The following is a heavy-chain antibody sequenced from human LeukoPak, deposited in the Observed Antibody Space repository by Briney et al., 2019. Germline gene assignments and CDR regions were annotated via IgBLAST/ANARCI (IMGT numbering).Heavy chain of an antibody. V-gene: IGHV4-34*01. CDR1: GGSFSGYY. D-gene: IGHD3-3*01. J-gene: IGHJ4*02. Sequence: SETQSLTCAVYGGSFSGYYWSWIRQPPGKGLEWIGEINHSGSTNYNPSLKSRVTISVDTSKNQFSLKLSSVTAADTAVYYCAREFFGARAFQYWGQGILVTVSS. CDR3: AREFFGARAFQY. CDR2: INHSGST.